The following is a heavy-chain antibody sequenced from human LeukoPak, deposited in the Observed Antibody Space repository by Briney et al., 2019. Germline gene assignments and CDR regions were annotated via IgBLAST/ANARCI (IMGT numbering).Heavy chain of an antibody. Sequence: RASETVSLTCSVSGGSISSSSYYWGWIRQPPGKGLEWIGTMYYSGSTYYNPSLKSRVTISVDTSKNQFSLNLSSVTAADTAVYYCARSAYSSGWRFDYWGQGTLVTVSS. V-gene: IGHV4-39*07. CDR2: MYYSGST. D-gene: IGHD6-19*01. CDR1: GGSISSSSYY. CDR3: ARSAYSSGWRFDY. J-gene: IGHJ4*02.